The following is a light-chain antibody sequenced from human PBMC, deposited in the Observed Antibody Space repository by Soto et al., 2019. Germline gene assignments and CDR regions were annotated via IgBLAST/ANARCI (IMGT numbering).Light chain of an antibody. Sequence: EGVLTQSPGTLSLSPGERATLSCRASQSVSSSYLAWYQQKPGQAPRLLIYGASTRATAIPDRFSASGSGTDFTLTISGLEPEDFAVYYCQQYGSSLITFGQGTRLEIK. V-gene: IGKV3-20*01. CDR2: GAS. CDR3: QQYGSSLIT. J-gene: IGKJ5*01. CDR1: QSVSSSY.